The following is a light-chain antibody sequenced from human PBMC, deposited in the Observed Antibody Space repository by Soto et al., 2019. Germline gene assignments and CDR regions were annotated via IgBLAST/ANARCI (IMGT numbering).Light chain of an antibody. CDR2: GVS. CDR1: QSVSNNY. V-gene: IGKV3-20*01. J-gene: IGKJ5*01. Sequence: EVVLTQSPGTLSLSPGERATLSCRPSQSVSNNYLAWYQQKPGQAPRLLLYGVSSRATGIPDRFSGSGSGTDFTLAISRVEPEDFAVYFCQQYADSPITFGQGTRLEI. CDR3: QQYADSPIT.